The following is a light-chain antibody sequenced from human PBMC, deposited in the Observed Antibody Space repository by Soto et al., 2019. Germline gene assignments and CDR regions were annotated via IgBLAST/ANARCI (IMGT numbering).Light chain of an antibody. V-gene: IGLV2-14*01. J-gene: IGLJ2*01. CDR3: SSYTSSSTLV. CDR1: SSDVGGYNY. Sequence: QSVLTQPASVSGSPGQSITISCTGTSSDVGGYNYVSWYQQHPGKAPKLMIYDVSNRPSGVSNRFSGSKSGNTASLTISGPQAEDGAGYYCSSYTSSSTLVFGGGTKLTVL. CDR2: DVS.